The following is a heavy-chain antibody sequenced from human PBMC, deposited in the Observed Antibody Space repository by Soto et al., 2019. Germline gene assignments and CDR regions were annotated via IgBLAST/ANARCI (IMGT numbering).Heavy chain of an antibody. CDR1: GFTFSSYG. J-gene: IGHJ3*02. CDR3: AKDQPLQEDYPDAFDI. Sequence: GGSLRLSCAASGFTFSSYGMHWVRQAPGKGLEWVAVISYDGSNKYYADSVKGRFTISRDNSKNTLYLQMNSLRAEDTAVYYCAKDQPLQEDYPDAFDIWGQGTMVTVSS. CDR2: ISYDGSNK. V-gene: IGHV3-30*18. D-gene: IGHD3-10*01.